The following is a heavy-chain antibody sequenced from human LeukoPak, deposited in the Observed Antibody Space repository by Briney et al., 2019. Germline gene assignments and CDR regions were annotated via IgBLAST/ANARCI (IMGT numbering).Heavy chain of an antibody. D-gene: IGHD3-22*01. V-gene: IGHV1-18*01. J-gene: IGHJ4*02. Sequence: ASVKVSCKASGYTFTAYGIGWVRQAPGQGLEWMGWISGYNGDTKYAQRFEGRVTMTTDTSTTTAFMDLRSLRSDDTAVDFCATSTGGYSDLYFHYWGQGTLVSVSS. CDR1: GYTFTAYG. CDR2: ISGYNGDT. CDR3: ATSTGGYSDLYFHY.